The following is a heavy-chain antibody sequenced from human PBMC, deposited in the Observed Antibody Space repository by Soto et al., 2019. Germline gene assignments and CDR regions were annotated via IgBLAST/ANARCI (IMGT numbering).Heavy chain of an antibody. D-gene: IGHD3-10*02. Sequence: GGSLRLSCAASGFTVSNYAMSWVRQAPGKGLEWVSTINYSGDLTFYADSVKGRFTISRDISKNTLYLQMNNVGAEDTAVYYCAKALYVSYYYYYGLDVCGQGTTVTVPS. CDR3: AKALYVSYYYYYGLDV. CDR2: INYSGDLT. CDR1: GFTVSNYA. V-gene: IGHV3-23*01. J-gene: IGHJ6*02.